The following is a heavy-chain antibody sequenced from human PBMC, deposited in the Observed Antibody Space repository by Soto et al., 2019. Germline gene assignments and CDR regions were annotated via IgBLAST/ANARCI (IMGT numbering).Heavy chain of an antibody. J-gene: IGHJ3*02. Sequence: QVQLVQSGAEVKKPGSSVKVSCKASGGTFNNYAISWVRQAPGQGLEWMGGIIPIFGTANYAQKFQGRGTITADKSTSTAYIELSSLRSEDTAVYYCAGSSVWYPNDPFDIWGQGTMVTVSS. D-gene: IGHD6-19*01. V-gene: IGHV1-69*06. CDR2: IIPIFGTA. CDR1: GGTFNNYA. CDR3: AGSSVWYPNDPFDI.